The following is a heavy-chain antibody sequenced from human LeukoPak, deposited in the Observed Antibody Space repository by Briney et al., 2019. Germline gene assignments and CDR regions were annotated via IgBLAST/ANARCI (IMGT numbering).Heavy chain of an antibody. V-gene: IGHV3-23*01. CDR2: ISGSGAST. CDR3: AKDRGYGDYGPRFFDY. CDR1: GFTFTNYA. J-gene: IGHJ4*02. Sequence: GGSLRLSCSASGFTFTNYAMSWVRQAPGKGLEWVSRISGSGASTYYADSVKGRFTISRDNSKNTLYLQMNSLRDEDTAVYYCAKDRGYGDYGPRFFDYWGQGTLVTVSS. D-gene: IGHD4-17*01.